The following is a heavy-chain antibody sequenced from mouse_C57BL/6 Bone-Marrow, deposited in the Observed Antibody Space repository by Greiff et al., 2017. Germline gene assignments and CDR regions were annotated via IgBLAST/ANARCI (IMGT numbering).Heavy chain of an antibody. CDR2: IWRGGST. D-gene: IGHD2-4*01. J-gene: IGHJ2*01. CDR1: GFSLTSYG. V-gene: IGHV2-5*01. CDR3: ALGDYDGSFPSAGPLYFDY. Sequence: VQLQQSGPGLVQPSQSLSITCTVSGFSLTSYGVHWVRQSPGKGLEWLGVIWRGGSTDYNAAFMSRLSITKDNSKSQVFFKRNRLQADDTAIYYCALGDYDGSFPSAGPLYFDYWGQGTTLTVSS.